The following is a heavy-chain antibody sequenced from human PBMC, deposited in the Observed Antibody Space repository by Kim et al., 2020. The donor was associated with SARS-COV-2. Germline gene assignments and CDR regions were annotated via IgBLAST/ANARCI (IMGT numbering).Heavy chain of an antibody. CDR2: ISYDGSNK. CDR1: GFTFSSYA. CDR3: ARAHALYSSSWYYFDY. J-gene: IGHJ4*02. Sequence: GGSLRLSCAASGFTFSSYAMHWVRQAPGKGLEWVAVISYDGSNKYYADSVKGRFTISRDNSKNTLYLQMNSLRAEDTAVYYCARAHALYSSSWYYFDYWGQGTLVTVSS. D-gene: IGHD6-13*01. V-gene: IGHV3-30*04.